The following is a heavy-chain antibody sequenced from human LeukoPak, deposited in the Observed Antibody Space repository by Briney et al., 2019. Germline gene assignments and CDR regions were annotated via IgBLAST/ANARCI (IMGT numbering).Heavy chain of an antibody. V-gene: IGHV4-39*07. J-gene: IGHJ4*02. Sequence: SETLSLTCTVSGGSISSSSYYWGWIRQPPGKGLEWIGSIYYSGSTNYNPSLKSRVTISVDTSKNQFSLKLSSVTAADTAVYYCARVGKWELPDWGQGTLVTVSS. D-gene: IGHD1-26*01. CDR2: IYYSGST. CDR3: ARVGKWELPD. CDR1: GGSISSSSYY.